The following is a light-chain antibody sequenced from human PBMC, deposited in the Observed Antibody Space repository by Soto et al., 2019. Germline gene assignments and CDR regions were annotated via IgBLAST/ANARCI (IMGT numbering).Light chain of an antibody. CDR1: SYNIGNDY. CDR2: DND. J-gene: IGLJ2*01. V-gene: IGLV1-51*01. CDR3: ATWDNSLSSVI. Sequence: QSVLTQPPSVSAAPGQKVNISCSGSSYNIGNDYVSWYQQVPGTAPKLLIYDNDKRPSGITDRISGSKSGTSATLGITGLQTGDEADYHCATWDNSLSSVIFGGGTKLTVL.